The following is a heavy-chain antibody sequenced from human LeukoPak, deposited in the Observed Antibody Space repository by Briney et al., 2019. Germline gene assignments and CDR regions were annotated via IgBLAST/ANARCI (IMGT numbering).Heavy chain of an antibody. CDR1: GFTFSSYA. Sequence: GGSLRLSCAASGFTFSSYAMNWVRQAPGKGLEWVSTISGSGDSKYYADSVKGRFTVSRDNFRDTLYLQMNSLRVEDTAVYYCAKGGGSGSPNWFDPWGQGTRVTVSS. D-gene: IGHD3-10*01. V-gene: IGHV3-23*01. CDR3: AKGGGSGSPNWFDP. J-gene: IGHJ5*02. CDR2: ISGSGDSK.